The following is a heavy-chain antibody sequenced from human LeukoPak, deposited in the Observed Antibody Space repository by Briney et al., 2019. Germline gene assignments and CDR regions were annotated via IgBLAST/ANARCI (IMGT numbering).Heavy chain of an antibody. J-gene: IGHJ6*02. V-gene: IGHV3-66*01. Sequence: GGSLRLSCAASGFAVSSQYMRWVRQAPGKGLEWVSVIYTGGNTHYADSVKGRFTISRDNSKNTLYLQMNSLRAEDTAVYYCARAPVAGYYYYGMDVWGQGTTVTVSS. CDR2: IYTGGNT. D-gene: IGHD6-19*01. CDR3: ARAPVAGYYYYGMDV. CDR1: GFAVSSQY.